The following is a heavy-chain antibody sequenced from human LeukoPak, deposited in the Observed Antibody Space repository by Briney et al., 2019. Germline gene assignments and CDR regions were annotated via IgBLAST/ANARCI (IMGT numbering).Heavy chain of an antibody. D-gene: IGHD3-10*01. J-gene: IGHJ3*02. V-gene: IGHV3-30*18. Sequence: GGSLRLSCAASGFTFSNFGMHWVRQAPGKGLEWVAVISYDGSLKHYLDSVKGRFTISRDNSKSTLYLQMDGLRVEDTAVYYCAKKYSYGSGAGDALDIWGHGTLVTVSS. CDR3: AKKYSYGSGAGDALDI. CDR1: GFTFSNFG. CDR2: ISYDGSLK.